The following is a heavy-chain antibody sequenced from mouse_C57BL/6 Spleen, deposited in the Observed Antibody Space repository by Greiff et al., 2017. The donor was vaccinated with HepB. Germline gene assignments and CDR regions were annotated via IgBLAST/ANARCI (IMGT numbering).Heavy chain of an antibody. J-gene: IGHJ3*01. Sequence: QVQLQQSGPELVKPGASVKISCKASGYAFSSSWMNWVKQRPGKGLEWIGRIYPGDGDTNYNGKFKGKATLTADKSSSTAYMQLSSLTSEDSAVYVCARRDGLLRDAYWGQGTLVTVSA. CDR2: IYPGDGDT. CDR3: ARRDGLLRDAY. CDR1: GYAFSSSW. D-gene: IGHD1-1*01. V-gene: IGHV1-82*01.